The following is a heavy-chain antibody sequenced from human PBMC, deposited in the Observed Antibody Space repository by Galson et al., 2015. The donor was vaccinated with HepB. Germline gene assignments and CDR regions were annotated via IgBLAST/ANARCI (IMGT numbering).Heavy chain of an antibody. Sequence: SLRLSCAASGFTFSSYTMNWVRQAPGKGLEWVSGIGVNDGSIYYANSVKGRFTISRDNSKNTLYLQVNGLRVEDTAIYYCARGRPERAPEHRGYDLPDNRRQGSLVAVAS. J-gene: IGHJ4*02. CDR1: GFTFSSYT. CDR3: ARGRPERAPEHRGYDLPDN. CDR2: IGVNDGSI. D-gene: IGHD5-12*01. V-gene: IGHV3-23*01.